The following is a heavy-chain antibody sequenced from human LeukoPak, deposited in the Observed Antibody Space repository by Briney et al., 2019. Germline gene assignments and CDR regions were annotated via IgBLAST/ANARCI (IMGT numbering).Heavy chain of an antibody. CDR2: INSDGSST. V-gene: IGHV3-74*01. J-gene: IGHJ4*02. CDR1: GLTFSSHW. Sequence: TGGSLRLSCAASGLTFSSHWMHWVRQAPGKGLVWVSRINSDGSSTSYADSVKGRFTISRDNAKNTLYLQMNSLRAEDTAVYYCARGPYYYDSSGYYPLNWGQGTLVTVSS. CDR3: ARGPYYYDSSGYYPLN. D-gene: IGHD3-22*01.